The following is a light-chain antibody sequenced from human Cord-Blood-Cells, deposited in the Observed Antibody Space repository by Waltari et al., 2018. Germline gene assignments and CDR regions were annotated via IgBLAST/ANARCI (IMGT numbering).Light chain of an antibody. Sequence: AIPLTPSPSSLSASVGDRVTIPCRASQGISSALAWYQQKPGKAPKLLFYDASSLESGVPSRFSGSGSGTDFTLTISSLQPEDFATYYCQQFNSYPLTFGGGTKVEIK. CDR1: QGISSA. J-gene: IGKJ4*01. CDR3: QQFNSYPLT. V-gene: IGKV1-13*02. CDR2: DAS.